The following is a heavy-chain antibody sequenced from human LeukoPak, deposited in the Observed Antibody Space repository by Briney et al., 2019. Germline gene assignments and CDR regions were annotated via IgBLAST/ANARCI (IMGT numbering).Heavy chain of an antibody. D-gene: IGHD6-13*01. CDR1: GFTFSSYA. CDR2: ISYDGSNK. J-gene: IGHJ4*01. CDR3: ARERTAAGTFDY. V-gene: IGHV3-30*04. Sequence: PGRSLRLSCAASGFTFSSYAMHWVRQAPGKGLEWVAVISYDGSNKYYADSVKGRFTISRNNSKNTLYLQMNSLRAEDTAVYYCARERTAAGTFDYWGQGTLVTGSS.